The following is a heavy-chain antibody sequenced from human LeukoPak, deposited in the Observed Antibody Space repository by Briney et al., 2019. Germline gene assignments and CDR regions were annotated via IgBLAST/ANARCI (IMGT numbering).Heavy chain of an antibody. J-gene: IGHJ4*02. D-gene: IGHD1-1*01. CDR3: ARTTTGTTPLHFDY. V-gene: IGHV3-7*01. CDR1: GFTFSSYG. Sequence: PGGSLRLSCAASGFTFSSYGMSWVRQAPGKGLEWVANINQDGSEKYYVDSVKGRFTISRDNAKNSLYLQMNSLRAEDTAVYYCARTTTGTTPLHFDYWGQGTLVTVSS. CDR2: INQDGSEK.